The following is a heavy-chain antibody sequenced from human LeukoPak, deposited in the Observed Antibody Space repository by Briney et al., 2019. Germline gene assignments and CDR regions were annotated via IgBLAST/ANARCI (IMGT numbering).Heavy chain of an antibody. D-gene: IGHD3-10*01. CDR1: GGSISSYY. V-gene: IGHV4-4*07. J-gene: IGHJ5*02. CDR3: AREGRRITMIRWFDP. CDR2: IYTSGST. Sequence: SETLSLTCTVSGGSISSYYWSWIRQPAGKGLEWIGRIYTSGSTNYNPSLKSRVTMSVDTSKNQFSLKLSSVTAADTAVYYCAREGRRITMIRWFDPWGQGTLVTVSS.